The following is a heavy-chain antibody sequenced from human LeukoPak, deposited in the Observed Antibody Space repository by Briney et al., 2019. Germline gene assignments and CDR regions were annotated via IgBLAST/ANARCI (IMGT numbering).Heavy chain of an antibody. CDR3: ARVVVAAMRFDY. Sequence: SETLSLTCTVSGGSISSGGYYWSWLRQHPGKGLEWIGYIYYSGSTYYNPSLKSRVTISVDTSKNQFSLKLSSVTAADTAVYYCARVVVAAMRFDYWGQGTLVTVSS. D-gene: IGHD2-15*01. V-gene: IGHV4-31*03. CDR2: IYYSGST. CDR1: GGSISSGGYY. J-gene: IGHJ4*02.